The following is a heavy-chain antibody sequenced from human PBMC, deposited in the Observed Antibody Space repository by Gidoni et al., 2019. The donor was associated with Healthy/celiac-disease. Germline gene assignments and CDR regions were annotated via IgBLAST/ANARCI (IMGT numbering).Heavy chain of an antibody. V-gene: IGHV3-23*01. CDR2: ISGSGGST. Sequence: EVQLLESGGGLVQPGGSLRLSCAASGFTFSSYAMSWVRQAPGKGLEWVSAISGSGGSTYYADSVKGRFTISRDNSKNTLYLQMNSLRAEDTAVYYCAKDYGSSGWYLYWYFDLWGRGTLVTVSS. D-gene: IGHD6-19*01. J-gene: IGHJ2*01. CDR1: GFTFSSYA. CDR3: AKDYGSSGWYLYWYFDL.